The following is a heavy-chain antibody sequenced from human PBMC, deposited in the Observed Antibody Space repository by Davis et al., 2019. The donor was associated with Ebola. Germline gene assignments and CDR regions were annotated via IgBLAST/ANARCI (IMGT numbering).Heavy chain of an antibody. J-gene: IGHJ4*02. Sequence: GGSLRLSCGGSGFTFSNYGMNWVRQAPGKGLEWVSGISDSGGSTHYADSVKGRFTISRDNSKNTLYLQMNSLRAEDTAVYYCARGGNQKDIVVVVAATPFDYWGQGTLVTVSS. CDR2: ISDSGGST. CDR3: ARGGNQKDIVVVVAATPFDY. CDR1: GFTFSNYG. D-gene: IGHD2-15*01. V-gene: IGHV3-23*01.